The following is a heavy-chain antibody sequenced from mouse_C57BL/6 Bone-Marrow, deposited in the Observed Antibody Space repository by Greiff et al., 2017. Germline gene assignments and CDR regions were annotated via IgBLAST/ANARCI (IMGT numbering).Heavy chain of an antibody. V-gene: IGHV2-2*01. Sequence: QVQLKESGPGLVQPSQSLSITCTVSGFSLTSYGVHWVRQSPGKGLEWLGVIWSGGSTDYTAAFISRLSISKDNSKGQVFFKMNSLQADDTAIYYCARNWGTMIVDYWGQGTTLTVSS. CDR1: GFSLTSYG. D-gene: IGHD2-4*01. CDR3: ARNWGTMIVDY. CDR2: IWSGGST. J-gene: IGHJ2*01.